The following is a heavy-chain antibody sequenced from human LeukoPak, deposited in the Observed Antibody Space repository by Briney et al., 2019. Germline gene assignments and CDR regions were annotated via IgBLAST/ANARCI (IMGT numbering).Heavy chain of an antibody. CDR1: GGSISSYN. V-gene: IGHV4-59*01. Sequence: SETLSLTCTVSGGSISSYNWSWLRQPPGKGREGIGIIYYSGSTNYNPSLKSRVTISVDTSKNQFSLKLSSVTAADTAVYYCARDTSAGAFDYWGQGTLVTVSS. D-gene: IGHD6-25*01. CDR3: ARDTSAGAFDY. J-gene: IGHJ4*02. CDR2: IYYSGST.